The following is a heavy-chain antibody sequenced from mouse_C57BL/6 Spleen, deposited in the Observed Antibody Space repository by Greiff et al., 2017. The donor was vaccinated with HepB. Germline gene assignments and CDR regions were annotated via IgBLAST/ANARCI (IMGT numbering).Heavy chain of an antibody. Sequence: LEESGPELVKPGASVKISCKASGYSFTSYYIHWVKQRPGQGLEWIGWIYPGSGNTKYNEKFKGKATLTADTSSSTAYMQLSSLTSEDSAVYYCSRSSSYVMDYWGQGTTLTVSS. D-gene: IGHD1-1*01. CDR3: SRSSSYVMDY. CDR1: GYSFTSYY. CDR2: IYPGSGNT. V-gene: IGHV1-66*01. J-gene: IGHJ2*01.